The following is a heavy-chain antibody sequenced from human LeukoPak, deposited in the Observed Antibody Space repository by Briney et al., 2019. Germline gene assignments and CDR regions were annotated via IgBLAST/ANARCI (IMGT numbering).Heavy chain of an antibody. V-gene: IGHV1-46*01. D-gene: IGHD2-15*01. CDR3: LVLGYCSGGSCPPNAFDI. Sequence: ASVKVSCKASGYTFTSYYMHWVRHAPGQGLEWMGIINPSGGSTSYAQKFQGRVTMTRDTSTSTVYMELSSLRSEDTAVYYCLVLGYCSGGSCPPNAFDIWGQGTMVTVSS. CDR1: GYTFTSYY. J-gene: IGHJ3*02. CDR2: INPSGGST.